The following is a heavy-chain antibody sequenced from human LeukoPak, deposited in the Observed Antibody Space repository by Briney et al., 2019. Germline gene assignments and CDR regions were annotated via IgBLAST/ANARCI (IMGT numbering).Heavy chain of an antibody. CDR1: GFTVSSNY. J-gene: IGHJ4*02. V-gene: IGHV3-23*01. CDR2: ISGSGGST. CDR3: AKVAKYYYGSETYYFFEH. Sequence: PGGSLRLSCAASGFTVSSNYMSWVRQAPGKGLEWVSVISGSGGSTYYADSVKGRFTISRDNSKNTLYLQMNSLRVEDTAVYYCAKVAKYYYGSETYYFFEHWGQGTPVTASS. D-gene: IGHD3-10*01.